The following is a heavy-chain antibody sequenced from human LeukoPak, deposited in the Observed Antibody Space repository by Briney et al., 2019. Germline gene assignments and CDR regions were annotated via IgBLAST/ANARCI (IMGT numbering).Heavy chain of an antibody. V-gene: IGHV1-2*02. D-gene: IGHD2-8*01. CDR1: GYTFTSYY. J-gene: IGHJ5*02. CDR2: INPNSGGT. Sequence: GASVKVSCKASGYTFTSYYMHWVRQAPGQGLEWMGWINPNSGGTNFAQKFQGRVTMTRDTSISTAYMELSRLRSDDTAVYYCARAYIVLMVYATGDWFDPWGQGTLVTVSS. CDR3: ARAYIVLMVYATGDWFDP.